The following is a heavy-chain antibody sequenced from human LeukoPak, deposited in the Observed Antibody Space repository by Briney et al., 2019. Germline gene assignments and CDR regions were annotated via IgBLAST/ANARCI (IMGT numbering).Heavy chain of an antibody. D-gene: IGHD3-10*01. CDR1: GYSISSGYY. Sequence: PSETLSLTCTVSGYSISSGYYWGWIRQPPGKALEWIGYIYYTGSTNYNPSLKSRVTISLDTSKKHFSLKLTSVTAADTAMYYCASSRGRFGDLYLAWWGQGTLVTVSS. J-gene: IGHJ4*02. V-gene: IGHV4-61*03. CDR3: ASSRGRFGDLYLAW. CDR2: IYYTGST.